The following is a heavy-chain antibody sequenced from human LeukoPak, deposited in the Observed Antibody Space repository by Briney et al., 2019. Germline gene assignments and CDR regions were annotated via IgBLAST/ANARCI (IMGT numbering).Heavy chain of an antibody. V-gene: IGHV4-34*01. CDR1: GGSFSGYY. J-gene: IGHJ5*02. CDR3: ARGIVPAARGNWFDP. D-gene: IGHD2-2*01. Sequence: SETLSLTCAVYGGSFSGYYWSWIRQPPGKGLEWIAELNNSGSSNSNPSHKSRVTISVDTSKNQFSLKLSSVTAADTAVYDCARGIVPAARGNWFDPWGQGTLVTVSS. CDR2: LNNSGSS.